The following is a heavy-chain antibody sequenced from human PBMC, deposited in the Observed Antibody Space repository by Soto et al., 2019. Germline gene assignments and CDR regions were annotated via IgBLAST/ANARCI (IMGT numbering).Heavy chain of an antibody. D-gene: IGHD2-2*01. Sequence: TLSLTCAVYGGSFSGYYWSWIRQPPGKGLEWIGETNHSGSTNYNPSLKSRVTISVDTSKNQFSLKLSSVTAADTAVYYCAREYCSGTSCSYYYYYGMDVWGQGTTVTVSS. CDR2: TNHSGST. CDR3: AREYCSGTSCSYYYYYGMDV. CDR1: GGSFSGYY. V-gene: IGHV4-34*01. J-gene: IGHJ6*02.